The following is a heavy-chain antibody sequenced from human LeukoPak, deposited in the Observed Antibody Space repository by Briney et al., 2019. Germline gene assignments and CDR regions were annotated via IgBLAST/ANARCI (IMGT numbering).Heavy chain of an antibody. CDR1: GYTFTSYG. CDR3: ARDPHYYDSSGYRNPTDY. Sequence: ASVKVSCKASGYTFTSYGISWVRQAPGQGLEWMGWISAYNGNTNYAQKPQGRVTMTTDTSTSTAYMELRSLRSGDTAVYYCARDPHYYDSSGYRNPTDYWGQGTLVTVSS. CDR2: ISAYNGNT. D-gene: IGHD3-22*01. V-gene: IGHV1-18*01. J-gene: IGHJ4*02.